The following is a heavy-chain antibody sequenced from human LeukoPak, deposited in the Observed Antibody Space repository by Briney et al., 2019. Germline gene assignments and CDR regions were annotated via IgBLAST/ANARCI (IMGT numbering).Heavy chain of an antibody. CDR1: GFTFSSYA. Sequence: GGSLRLSCAASGFTFSSYAMHWVRQAPGKGLEWVAVISYDGSNKYYADSVKGRFTISRDNSKSTLYLQMNSLRAEDTAVYYCARAQRGYSYGQEGNWFDPWGQGTLVTVSS. D-gene: IGHD5-18*01. CDR2: ISYDGSNK. J-gene: IGHJ5*02. CDR3: ARAQRGYSYGQEGNWFDP. V-gene: IGHV3-30*04.